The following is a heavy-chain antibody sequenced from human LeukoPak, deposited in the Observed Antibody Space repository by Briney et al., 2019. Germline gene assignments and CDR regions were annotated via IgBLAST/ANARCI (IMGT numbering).Heavy chain of an antibody. CDR2: ISGSGGRT. Sequence: GGSLRLSCAASGFAFSSYAMSWVRQAPGKGLEWVSGISGSGGRTYYADSVKGRFTISRDNSKNTLYLQMNSLRAEDTAVYYCANSEGVSIAAAGTSHYWGQGTLVTVSS. CDR1: GFAFSSYA. D-gene: IGHD6-13*01. CDR3: ANSEGVSIAAAGTSHY. J-gene: IGHJ4*02. V-gene: IGHV3-23*01.